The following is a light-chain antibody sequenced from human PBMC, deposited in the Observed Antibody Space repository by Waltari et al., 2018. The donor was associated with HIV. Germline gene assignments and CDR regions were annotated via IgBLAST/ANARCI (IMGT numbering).Light chain of an antibody. CDR3: QSSDNSEHMI. Sequence: SSELTQPPSVSVSPGQTARISVSGDTLSKQYAYWYQQKPGQAPVVVIIKDTERPSGIPERFSGSSSGTTVTLTIRGVQAEDEADYYCQSSDNSEHMIFGGGTKLTVL. CDR1: TLSKQY. J-gene: IGLJ2*01. V-gene: IGLV3-25*03. CDR2: KDT.